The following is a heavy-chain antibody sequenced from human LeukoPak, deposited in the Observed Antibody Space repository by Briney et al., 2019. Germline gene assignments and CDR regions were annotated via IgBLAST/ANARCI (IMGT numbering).Heavy chain of an antibody. CDR1: GFTFSDYY. CDR2: ISGSGGST. CDR3: AKGSGVAGTFGWFDP. V-gene: IGHV3-23*01. D-gene: IGHD6-19*01. J-gene: IGHJ5*02. Sequence: PGGSLRLSCAASGFTFSDYYMSWIRQAPGKGLEWVSAISGSGGSTYYADSVKGRFTISRDNSKNTLYLQMNGLRAEDTAVYYCAKGSGVAGTFGWFDPWGQGTLVTVSS.